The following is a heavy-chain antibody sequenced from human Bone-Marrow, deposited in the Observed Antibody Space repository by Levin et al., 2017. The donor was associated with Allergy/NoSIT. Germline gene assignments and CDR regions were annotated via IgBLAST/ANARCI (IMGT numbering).Heavy chain of an antibody. CDR1: GFTFSSYA. Sequence: PGGSLRLSCAASGFTFSSYAMHWVRQAPGKGLEWVAVISYDGSNKYYADSVKGRFTISRDNSKNTLYLQMNSLRAEDTAVYYCARDRRSGYVPPMNWFDPWGQGTLVTVSS. CDR2: ISYDGSNK. CDR3: ARDRRSGYVPPMNWFDP. J-gene: IGHJ5*02. V-gene: IGHV3-30-3*01. D-gene: IGHD5-12*01.